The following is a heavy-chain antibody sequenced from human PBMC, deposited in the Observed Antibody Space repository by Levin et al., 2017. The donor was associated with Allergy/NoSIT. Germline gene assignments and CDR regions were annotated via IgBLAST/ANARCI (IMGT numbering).Heavy chain of an antibody. J-gene: IGHJ4*02. V-gene: IGHV3-33*01. CDR2: IWYDGNNK. Sequence: GGSLRLSCAASGFTLRNYGMHWVRQTPGKGLEWVAFIWYDGNNKYYDDSVKGRFTISRDTSRNTVYLQMNSLRAEDTAVYYCARDCFHESSGYDHVCTYFDYWGQGTLVSVSS. CDR1: GFTLRNYG. CDR3: ARDCFHESSGYDHVCTYFDY. D-gene: IGHD3-22*01.